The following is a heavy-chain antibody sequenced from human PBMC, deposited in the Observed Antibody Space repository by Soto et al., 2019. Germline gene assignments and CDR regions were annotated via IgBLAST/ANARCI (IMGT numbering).Heavy chain of an antibody. CDR3: ARGLYCSSTSCPDGIQYNWFAP. Sequence: PSETLSLTCAVYGGSFSGYYWSWIRQPPGKGLEWIGEINHSGSTNYNPSLKSRVTISVDTSKNQFSLKLSSVTAADTAVYYCARGLYCSSTSCPDGIQYNWFAPWGQGTLVTVSS. D-gene: IGHD2-2*01. CDR2: INHSGST. CDR1: GGSFSGYY. V-gene: IGHV4-34*01. J-gene: IGHJ5*02.